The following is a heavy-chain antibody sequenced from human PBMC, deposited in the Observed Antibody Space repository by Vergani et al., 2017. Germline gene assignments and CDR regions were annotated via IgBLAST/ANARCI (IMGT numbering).Heavy chain of an antibody. Sequence: QVQLVQSGAEVKKPGSSVKVSCKASGGTFSSYAISWVRQAPGQGLEWMGGIIPIFGTANYAQKFQGRVTITADESTSTAYMELSSLRSEDTAVYYCARDRKWELGFYYYYYMDVGGKGTTVTVSS. J-gene: IGHJ6*03. CDR2: IIPIFGTA. V-gene: IGHV1-69*13. D-gene: IGHD1-26*01. CDR3: ARDRKWELGFYYYYYMDV. CDR1: GGTFSSYA.